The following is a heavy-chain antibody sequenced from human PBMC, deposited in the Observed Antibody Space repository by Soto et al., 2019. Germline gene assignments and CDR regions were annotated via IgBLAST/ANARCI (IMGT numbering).Heavy chain of an antibody. CDR1: GGSVTLTSYY. CDR3: ASDYSGYSADPAYYGVEV. V-gene: IGHV4-39*01. Sequence: PSETLSLTCSVSGGSVTLTSYYWGWIRQHPGKGLEWIGNVYYSGSTNYNPSLKSRVTISVDTSKNQFSLGLKSVTAADTAVYYCASDYSGYSADPAYYGVEVLGQGTTVTVSS. J-gene: IGHJ6*02. D-gene: IGHD3-22*01. CDR2: VYYSGST.